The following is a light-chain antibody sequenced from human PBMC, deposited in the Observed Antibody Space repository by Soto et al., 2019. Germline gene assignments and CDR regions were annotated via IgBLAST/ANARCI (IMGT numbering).Light chain of an antibody. CDR1: QTVSSF. J-gene: IGKJ4*01. Sequence: EIVLPQSPATLSLSPGERATLSCRASQTVSSFLAWYQQPPGQPPRLLIYDASNRATGIPPRFSGIGSGTDFTLAISSLEPEDSAVYYGQHRSGWPLTFGGGTKVDIK. V-gene: IGKV3-11*01. CDR3: QHRSGWPLT. CDR2: DAS.